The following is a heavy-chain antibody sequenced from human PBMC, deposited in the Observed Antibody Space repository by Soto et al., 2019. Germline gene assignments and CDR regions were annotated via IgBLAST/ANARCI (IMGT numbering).Heavy chain of an antibody. Sequence: EVQLVESGGGLVQPGGSLRLSCAASGFTFSSYSMNWVRQAPGKGLEWVSYISSSSSTMYYADSVKGRFTISRDNAKNSLYLQMNSLRAEDTAVYYCARYQRAPDYYYYYMDVWGKGTTVTVSS. D-gene: IGHD2-2*01. J-gene: IGHJ6*03. CDR2: ISSSSSTM. V-gene: IGHV3-48*01. CDR1: GFTFSSYS. CDR3: ARYQRAPDYYYYYMDV.